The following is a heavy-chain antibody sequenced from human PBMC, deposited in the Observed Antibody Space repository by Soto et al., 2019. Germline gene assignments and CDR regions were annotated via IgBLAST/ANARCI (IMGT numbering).Heavy chain of an antibody. CDR1: GFTFGDYA. CDR2: IRSKAYGGTT. V-gene: IGHV3-49*03. J-gene: IGHJ6*02. D-gene: IGHD6-19*01. Sequence: GGSLRLSCTASGFTFGDYAMSWFRQAPGKGLEWVGFIRSKAYGGTTEYAASVKGRFTISRDDSKSIAYLQMNSLKTEDTDVYYCNNRIEVAGTWGLDVWGQGTTVTVSS. CDR3: NNRIEVAGTWGLDV.